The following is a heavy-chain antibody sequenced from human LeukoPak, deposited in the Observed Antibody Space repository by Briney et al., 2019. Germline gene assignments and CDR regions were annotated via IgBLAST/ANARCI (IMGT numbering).Heavy chain of an antibody. Sequence: SETLSLTCTASGGSISRSSYYWGWIRQPPGKGLEWIGSIYYSGTTYSNPSLKSRVTISVDTSKNQSSLKLTSVTAADTAVYYCARQNDRSHDYWGQGNLVTVSS. D-gene: IGHD1-1*01. V-gene: IGHV4-39*01. J-gene: IGHJ4*02. CDR1: GGSISRSSYY. CDR2: IYYSGTT. CDR3: ARQNDRSHDY.